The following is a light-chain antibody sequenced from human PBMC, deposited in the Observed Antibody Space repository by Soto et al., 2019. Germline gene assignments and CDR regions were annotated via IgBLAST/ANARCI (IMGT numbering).Light chain of an antibody. CDR3: SSYTSSSTLMV. V-gene: IGLV2-14*03. Sequence: QSALTQPASVSGSPVQSITISCTGTSSDVGGYNYVSWYQHHPGKAPKLMIYDVSNRPSGVSNRFSGSKSGNTASLTISGLQADDEADYYCSSYTSSSTLMVFGGGTKLTLL. CDR1: SSDVGGYNY. CDR2: DVS. J-gene: IGLJ2*01.